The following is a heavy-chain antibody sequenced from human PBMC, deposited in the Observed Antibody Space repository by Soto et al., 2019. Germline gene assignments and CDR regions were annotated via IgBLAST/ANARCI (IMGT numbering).Heavy chain of an antibody. J-gene: IGHJ5*02. CDR3: AKLRVRRQPLLYLTGGWFDP. V-gene: IGHV3-23*01. D-gene: IGHD2-2*02. CDR2: ISGSGGST. Sequence: GGSLRLSCAASGFTFSSYAMSWVRQAPGKGLEWVSAISGSGGSTYYADSVKGRFTISRDNSKNTLYLQMNSLRAEDTAVYYCAKLRVRRQPLLYLTGGWFDPWGQGTLVTVSS. CDR1: GFTFSSYA.